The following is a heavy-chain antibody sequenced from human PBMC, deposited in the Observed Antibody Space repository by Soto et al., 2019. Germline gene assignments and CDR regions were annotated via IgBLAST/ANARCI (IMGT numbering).Heavy chain of an antibody. J-gene: IGHJ4*02. D-gene: IGHD3-3*01. CDR2: ISAYNGNT. CDR1: GYTFTSYG. CDR3: ARSQYDFWSGHYFDY. V-gene: IGHV1-18*01. Sequence: QVQLVQSGAEVKKPGASVKVSCKASGYTFTSYGISWLRQAPGQGLEWMGWISAYNGNTNYAQKLQGRVTMTTDTSTSTAYMELRSLRSDDTAVYYCARSQYDFWSGHYFDYWGQGTLVTVSS.